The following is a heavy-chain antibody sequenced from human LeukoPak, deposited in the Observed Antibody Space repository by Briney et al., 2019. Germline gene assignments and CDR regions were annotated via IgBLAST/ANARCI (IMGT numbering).Heavy chain of an antibody. CDR3: ARGYCGSTSCYFYFDY. Sequence: GASVKVSCKASGYTFTGYYMHWVRQAPGQGLEWMGWINPNSGGTNYAQKFQGWVTMTRDTSISTAYMELSRLRSDDTAVYYCARGYCGSTSCYFYFDYWGQGTLVTVSS. CDR2: INPNSGGT. CDR1: GYTFTGYY. J-gene: IGHJ4*02. D-gene: IGHD2-2*01. V-gene: IGHV1-2*04.